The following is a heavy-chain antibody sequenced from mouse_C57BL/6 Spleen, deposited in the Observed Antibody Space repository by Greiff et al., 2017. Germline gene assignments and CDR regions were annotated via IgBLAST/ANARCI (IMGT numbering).Heavy chain of an antibody. J-gene: IGHJ2*01. V-gene: IGHV1-69*01. Sequence: QVQLQQPGAELVMPGASVKLSCKASGYTFTSYWMHWVKQRPGQGLEWIGEIDPSDSYSNYNQKFKGKSTLTVDKSSSTAYMQLSSLTSEDSAVYYCAIGLLRNDFDYWGQGTTLTVSS. CDR3: AIGLLRNDFDY. CDR2: IDPSDSYS. D-gene: IGHD1-1*01. CDR1: GYTFTSYW.